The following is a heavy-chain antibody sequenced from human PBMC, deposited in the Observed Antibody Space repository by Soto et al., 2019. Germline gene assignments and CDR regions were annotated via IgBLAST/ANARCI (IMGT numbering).Heavy chain of an antibody. Sequence: ERLSLACTVSGVSISTYSWSWIRQPPGKGLEWIGYIYYSGSTNYNPSLKSRVTISVDTSKNQFSLKLSSVTAADTAVYYCARDKITGLFDYWGQGTLVTVS. V-gene: IGHV4-59*01. CDR1: GVSISTYS. J-gene: IGHJ4*02. CDR2: IYYSGST. D-gene: IGHD2-8*02. CDR3: ARDKITGLFDY.